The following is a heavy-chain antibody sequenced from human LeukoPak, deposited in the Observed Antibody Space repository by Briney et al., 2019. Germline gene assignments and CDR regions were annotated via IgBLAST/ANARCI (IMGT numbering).Heavy chain of an antibody. V-gene: IGHV3-48*01. CDR2: ISSSSSTI. Sequence: GGSLRPSCAASGFTFSSYSMNWVRQAPGKGLEWVSYISSSSSTIYYADSVKGRFTISRDNAKNSLYLQMNSLRAEDTVVYYCARVNWFDPWGQGTLVTVSS. J-gene: IGHJ5*02. CDR1: GFTFSSYS. CDR3: ARVNWFDP.